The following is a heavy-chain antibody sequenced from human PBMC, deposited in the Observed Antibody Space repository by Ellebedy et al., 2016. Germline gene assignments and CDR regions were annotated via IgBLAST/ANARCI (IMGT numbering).Heavy chain of an antibody. CDR3: ARGGLSSAGWFFYDSADYNYFDC. V-gene: IGHV1-8*01. J-gene: IGHJ4*02. CDR2: MNPNSGDT. Sequence: ASVKVSCKASGYTFTSYDINWVRQATVQGLEWMGWMNPNSGDTGSAPNFQGRVTMTSNTSMNTAYMELSSLRSEDTAVYYCARGGLSSAGWFFYDSADYNYFDCWGQGTRVTVSS. D-gene: IGHD2/OR15-2a*01. CDR1: GYTFTSYD.